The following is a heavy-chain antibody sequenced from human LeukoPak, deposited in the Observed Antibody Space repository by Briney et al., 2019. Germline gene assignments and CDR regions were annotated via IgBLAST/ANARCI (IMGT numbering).Heavy chain of an antibody. CDR1: GGSFSGYY. Sequence: SETLSLTCAVYGGSFSGYYWSWIRQPPGKGLEWIGEINHSGSINYNPSLKSRVTISVDTSKNQFSLKLSSVTAADTAVYYCARGEYSSGWYLSYGMDVWGQGTTVTVSS. V-gene: IGHV4-34*01. J-gene: IGHJ6*02. D-gene: IGHD6-19*01. CDR2: INHSGSI. CDR3: ARGEYSSGWYLSYGMDV.